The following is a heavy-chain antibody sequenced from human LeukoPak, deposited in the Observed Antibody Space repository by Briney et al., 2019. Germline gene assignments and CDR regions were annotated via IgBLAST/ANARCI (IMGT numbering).Heavy chain of an antibody. CDR3: ARDPGAGYFDL. Sequence: ASVKVSCTASGGTFSSYAISWVRQAPGQGLEWMGGIIPIFGTANYAQKFQGRVTITADESTSTAYMELSSLRSEDTAVYYCARDPGAGYFDLWGRGTLVTVSS. D-gene: IGHD4-17*01. CDR2: IIPIFGTA. V-gene: IGHV1-69*13. J-gene: IGHJ2*01. CDR1: GGTFSSYA.